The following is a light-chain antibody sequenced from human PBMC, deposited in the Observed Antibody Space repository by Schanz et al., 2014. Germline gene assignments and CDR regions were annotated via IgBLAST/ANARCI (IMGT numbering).Light chain of an antibody. V-gene: IGLV2-14*02. Sequence: QSALTQPASVSGSPGQSITISCTGTSSDVGSYNLVSWYQHHPGKAPKLMIYEGSKRPSGVSNRFSGSGSGNTASLTISGLQAEDEADYYCCSYVSSTTPYVFGFGTKLTVL. CDR2: EGS. CDR3: CSYVSSTTPYV. J-gene: IGLJ1*01. CDR1: SSDVGSYNL.